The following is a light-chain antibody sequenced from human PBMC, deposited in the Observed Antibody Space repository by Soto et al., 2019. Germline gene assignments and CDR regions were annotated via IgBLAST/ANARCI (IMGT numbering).Light chain of an antibody. CDR1: QSVSRSY. CDR2: GAS. CDR3: QQYGSSPPYT. Sequence: EIVLTQSPGTLSLSPGERATLSCRASQSVSRSYLAWYQQKPGQAPRLLIYGASSRATGVPVRFSASGSGTDFTLTISRLEPEDFAMYYCQQYGSSPPYTFGQGTKRELK. J-gene: IGKJ2*01. V-gene: IGKV3-20*01.